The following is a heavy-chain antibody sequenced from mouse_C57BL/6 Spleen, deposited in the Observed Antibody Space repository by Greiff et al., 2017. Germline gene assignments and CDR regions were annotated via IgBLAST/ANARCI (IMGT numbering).Heavy chain of an antibody. CDR2: ISDGGSYT. V-gene: IGHV5-4*03. CDR3: ARNYYGSSLAWFAY. CDR1: GFTFSSYA. Sequence: EVKVEESGGGLVKPGGSLKLSCAASGFTFSSYAMSWVRQTPEKRLEWVATISDGGSYTYYPDNVKGRFTISRDNAKNNLYLQMSHLKSEDTAMXDCARNYYGSSLAWFAYWGQGTLVTVSA. D-gene: IGHD1-1*01. J-gene: IGHJ3*01.